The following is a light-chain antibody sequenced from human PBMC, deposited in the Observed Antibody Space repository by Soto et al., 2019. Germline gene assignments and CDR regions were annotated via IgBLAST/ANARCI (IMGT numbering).Light chain of an antibody. CDR1: SSNIGNNY. J-gene: IGLJ1*01. CDR2: DNN. CDR3: GTWDSSVSVHV. Sequence: QSVLTQPPSVSAAPGQKVTISCSGSSSNIGNNYVSWYQQLPGTAPKLLIYDNNKRPSGIPDRFSGSKSGTSATLGITGLQTGDEADYYCGTWDSSVSVHVFGTGTKVTVL. V-gene: IGLV1-51*01.